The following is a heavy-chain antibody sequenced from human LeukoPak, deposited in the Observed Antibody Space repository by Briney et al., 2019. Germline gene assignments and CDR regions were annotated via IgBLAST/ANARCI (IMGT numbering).Heavy chain of an antibody. CDR1: GFTFSSYW. D-gene: IGHD5-24*01. V-gene: IGHV3-74*01. J-gene: IGHJ4*02. CDR3: AKDDGWLQYNY. CDR2: INSDGSST. Sequence: GGSLRLSCAASGFTFSSYWMHWVRQAPGKGLVWVSRINSDGSSTSYADSVKGRFTISRDNAKNTLYLQMNSLRAEDTAVYYCAKDDGWLQYNYWGQGTLVTVSS.